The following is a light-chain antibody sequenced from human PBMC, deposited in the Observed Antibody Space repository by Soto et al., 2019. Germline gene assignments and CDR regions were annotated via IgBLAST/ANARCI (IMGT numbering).Light chain of an antibody. CDR2: SND. CDR3: AAWDDSLNGQGV. Sequence: LTQPPSASGTPGQRVSISCSGSSSNIGRNTVNWYQQLPGTAPKVLIYSNDQRPSGVPDRFSGSKSGTSASLAISGLQSEDEADYYCAAWDDSLNGQGVFGGGTQLTVL. CDR1: SSNIGRNT. J-gene: IGLJ3*02. V-gene: IGLV1-44*01.